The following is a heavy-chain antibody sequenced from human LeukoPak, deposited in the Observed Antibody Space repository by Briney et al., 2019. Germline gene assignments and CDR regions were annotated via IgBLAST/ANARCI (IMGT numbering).Heavy chain of an antibody. D-gene: IGHD3-16*02. CDR1: GFTVSSNY. CDR3: ARGELSYYYYGMDI. Sequence: PGGSLRLSCAASGFTVSSNYMSWVRQAPGKGLGWGSVIYSGGSTYYADSVKGRFTISRDNSKNTLYLQMNSLRAEDTAVYYCARGELSYYYYGMDIWGQGTTVTVSS. J-gene: IGHJ6*02. V-gene: IGHV3-53*01. CDR2: IYSGGST.